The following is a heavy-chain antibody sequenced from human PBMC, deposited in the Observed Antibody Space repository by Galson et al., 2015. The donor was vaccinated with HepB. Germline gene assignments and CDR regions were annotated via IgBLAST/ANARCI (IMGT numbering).Heavy chain of an antibody. CDR1: GFTFSSYW. J-gene: IGHJ4*02. D-gene: IGHD5-18*01. Sequence: SLRLSCAASGFTFSSYWMSWVRQAPGKGLEWVANIKQDGTEKYCVDSVRGRFTISRDNAKNSLYLQMNSLRAEDTAVYYCAREDLVDTAMVDYWGQGTLVTVSS. CDR2: IKQDGTEK. V-gene: IGHV3-7*01. CDR3: AREDLVDTAMVDY.